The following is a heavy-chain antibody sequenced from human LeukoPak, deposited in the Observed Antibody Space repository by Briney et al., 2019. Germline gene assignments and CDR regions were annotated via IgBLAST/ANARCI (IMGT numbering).Heavy chain of an antibody. CDR3: VRHGYTASHFFLDY. CDR1: TASINSYY. V-gene: IGHV4-4*07. CDR2: IYTTGMT. D-gene: IGHD5-18*01. J-gene: IGHJ4*02. Sequence: SETLSLTCTVSTASINSYYWGWVRQPAGRGLEWIGRIYTTGMTQYDPSLQSRVTMSVDTSQKQFSLNLRSVTAADTALYFCVRHGYTASHFFLDYWSQGVLVTVSS.